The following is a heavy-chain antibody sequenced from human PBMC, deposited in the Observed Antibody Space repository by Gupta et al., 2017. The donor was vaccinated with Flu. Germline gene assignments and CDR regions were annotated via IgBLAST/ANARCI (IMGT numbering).Heavy chain of an antibody. CDR3: ARDPGYGDYFRPGDGAFDI. D-gene: IGHD4-17*01. V-gene: IGHV3-33*01. CDR1: GFTFSSYG. CDR2: IWYDGSNK. Sequence: QVQLVESGGGVVQPGRSLRLSCAASGFTFSSYGMHWVRQAPGKGLEWVAVIWYDGSNKYYADSVKGRFTISRDNSKNTLYLQMNSLRAEDTAVYYCARDPGYGDYFRPGDGAFDIWGQGTMVTVSS. J-gene: IGHJ3*02.